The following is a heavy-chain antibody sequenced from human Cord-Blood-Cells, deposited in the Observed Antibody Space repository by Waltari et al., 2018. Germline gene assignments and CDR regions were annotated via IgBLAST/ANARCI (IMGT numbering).Heavy chain of an antibody. D-gene: IGHD6-6*01. CDR1: GFPFSSYG. J-gene: IGHJ4*02. V-gene: IGHV3-30*02. CDR2: IRYDGSNK. CDR3: AKAGSSSYFDY. Sequence: QVQLVESGGVVVQPGGSLRLSCAASGFPFSSYGMHWGRQAPGKGLEWVAFIRYDGSNKYYADSVKGRFTISRDNSKNTLYLQMNSLRAEDTAVYYCAKAGSSSYFDYWGQGTLVTVSS.